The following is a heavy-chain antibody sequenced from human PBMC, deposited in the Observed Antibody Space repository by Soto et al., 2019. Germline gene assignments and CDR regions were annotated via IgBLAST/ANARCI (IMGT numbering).Heavy chain of an antibody. D-gene: IGHD2-15*01. CDR1: CGSFSGYY. Sequence: SETLSLTCAVYCGSFSGYYWSWIRQPPGKGLEWIGEINHSGSTNYNPSLKSRVTISVDTSKNQFSLKLSSVTAADTAVYYCARGPPTATPGTYSDYYMDVWGKGTTVTVS. CDR3: ARGPPTATPGTYSDYYMDV. V-gene: IGHV4-34*01. CDR2: INHSGST. J-gene: IGHJ6*03.